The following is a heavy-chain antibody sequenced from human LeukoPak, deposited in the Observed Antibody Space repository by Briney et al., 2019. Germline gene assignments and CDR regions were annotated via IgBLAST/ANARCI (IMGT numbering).Heavy chain of an antibody. D-gene: IGHD2-2*02. J-gene: IGHJ5*02. Sequence: SQTLSLTCTVSGGSISSGTYYWSWIRQHPGKGLEWIGYIYFSGSTYYNPSLKSRVTISVDTSKNQFSLKLSSVTAADTAVYYCARGIIVVVPAAIRFDPWGQGTLVTVSS. CDR2: IYFSGST. CDR3: ARGIIVVVPAAIRFDP. CDR1: GGSISSGTYY. V-gene: IGHV4-31*03.